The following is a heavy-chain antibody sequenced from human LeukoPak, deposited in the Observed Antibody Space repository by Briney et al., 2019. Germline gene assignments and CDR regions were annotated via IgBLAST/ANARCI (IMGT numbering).Heavy chain of an antibody. CDR1: GYTFTSYG. CDR2: ISAYNGNT. V-gene: IGHV1-18*01. Sequence: GASVKVSCKASGYTFTSYGISWVRQAPGQGLEWMGWISAYNGNTNYAQKLQGRVTMTTDTSTSTAYMELRSLRSDDTAVYYCARVRHIVVADAFDIWGQGTMVTVSS. CDR3: ARVRHIVVADAFDI. D-gene: IGHD2-21*01. J-gene: IGHJ3*02.